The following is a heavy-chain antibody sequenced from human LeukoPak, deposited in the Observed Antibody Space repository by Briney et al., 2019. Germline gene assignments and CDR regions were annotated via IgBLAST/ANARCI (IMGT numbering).Heavy chain of an antibody. D-gene: IGHD3-16*02. CDR1: GFTFSIFG. V-gene: IGHV3-30*18. CDR3: AKKHSGSLIEAPDY. J-gene: IGHJ4*02. CDR2: TSSDGSNK. Sequence: GRSLRLSCVASGFTFSIFGMHWVRQAPGKGLEWVAVTSSDGSNKDYADSVKGRFTIDRDNSKNTLYLQMDSLRIEDTAVYYCAKKHSGSLIEAPDYWGQGTLVTVSS.